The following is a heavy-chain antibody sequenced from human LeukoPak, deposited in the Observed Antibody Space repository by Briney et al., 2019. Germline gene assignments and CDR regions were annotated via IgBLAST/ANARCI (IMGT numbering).Heavy chain of an antibody. CDR2: ISGSGGST. J-gene: IGHJ4*02. CDR3: AKDGYYGSGSYYNSADLDFDY. D-gene: IGHD3-10*01. V-gene: IGHV3-23*01. Sequence: GGSLRLSCAASGFTFISYAVSWVRQAPGKGLEWVSAISGSGGSTYYADSVKGRFTISRDNSKNTLYLQMNSLRAEDTAVYYCAKDGYYGSGSYYNSADLDFDYWGQGTLVTVSS. CDR1: GFTFISYA.